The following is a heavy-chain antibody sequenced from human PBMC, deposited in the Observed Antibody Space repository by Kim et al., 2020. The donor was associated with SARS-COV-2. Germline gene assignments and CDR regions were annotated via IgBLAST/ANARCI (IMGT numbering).Heavy chain of an antibody. Sequence: IYYADSVKGRFTISRDNAKNSLYLQMNSLRAEDTAVYYCARETAVAGIDYWGQGTLVTVSS. V-gene: IGHV3-11*01. J-gene: IGHJ4*02. CDR3: ARETAVAGIDY. D-gene: IGHD6-19*01. CDR2: I.